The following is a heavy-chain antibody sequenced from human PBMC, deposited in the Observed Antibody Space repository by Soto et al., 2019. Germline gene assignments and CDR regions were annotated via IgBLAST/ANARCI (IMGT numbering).Heavy chain of an antibody. CDR3: ARIPKVATILENYYYYGMDV. D-gene: IGHD5-12*01. V-gene: IGHV4-34*01. Sequence: SETLSLTCAVYGGSFSGYYWSWIRQPPGKWLEWIGEINHSGSTNSNPSLKSRVTISVDTSKNQFSLKLSSVTAADTAVYYCARIPKVATILENYYYYGMDVWGQGTTVTVSS. CDR2: INHSGST. J-gene: IGHJ6*02. CDR1: GGSFSGYY.